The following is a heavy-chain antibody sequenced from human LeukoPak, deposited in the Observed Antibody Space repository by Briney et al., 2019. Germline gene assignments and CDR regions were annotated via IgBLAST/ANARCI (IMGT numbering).Heavy chain of an antibody. CDR2: INPKNGDT. J-gene: IGHJ4*02. CDR3: ARLSAL. CDR1: GYPFSDYY. V-gene: IGHV1-2*02. Sequence: ASVKVSCKTSGYPFSDYYIHWIRQASGQGLESMGWINPKNGDTKYAQRSQGRLTITMDTSIDTVYMELRSLRYDDTAVYYCARLSALWGQGTLVTVSP.